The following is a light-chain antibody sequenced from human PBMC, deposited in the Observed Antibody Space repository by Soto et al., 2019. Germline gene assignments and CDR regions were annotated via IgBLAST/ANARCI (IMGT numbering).Light chain of an antibody. Sequence: DIQMTQSPSTLSASVGDRVTITCRASQSISSWLAWYQQKPGKAPKLLIYKASSLESGVPSRFSGSGSGTEFTLTISSLQPDDFATYDCQQYNSYPMYTFGQGTKLEIK. CDR2: KAS. J-gene: IGKJ2*01. CDR1: QSISSW. CDR3: QQYNSYPMYT. V-gene: IGKV1-5*03.